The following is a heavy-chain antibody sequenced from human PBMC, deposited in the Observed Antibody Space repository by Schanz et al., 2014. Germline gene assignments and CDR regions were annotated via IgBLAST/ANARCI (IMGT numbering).Heavy chain of an antibody. CDR1: GFTFSKYG. CDR2: IWYDGNNK. Sequence: QVQLVESGGGVVQPGRSLRLSCAASGFTFSKYGMHWVRQAPGKGLEWVAVIWYDGNNKFYADSVKGRFIISRDNSKNTLDLQMNSLTAEDTAVYYCAKYGTGKGVSFEYWGQGTLVTVSS. CDR3: AKYGTGKGVSFEY. V-gene: IGHV3-33*06. J-gene: IGHJ4*02. D-gene: IGHD1-26*01.